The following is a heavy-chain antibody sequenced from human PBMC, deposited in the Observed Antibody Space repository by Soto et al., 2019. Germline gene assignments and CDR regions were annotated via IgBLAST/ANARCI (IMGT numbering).Heavy chain of an antibody. CDR1: GFTFSSYA. D-gene: IGHD2-2*01. Sequence: EVQLLESGGGLVQPGGSLRLSCAASGFTFSSYAMSWVRQAPGKGLEWVSAMSGSGVTTHHADSVKGRFTISRDNSKNTLYLHLNSLRAEDTAVYYCAKGSSSTSISCHLAPFEYWGQGTLVTVSS. CDR3: AKGSSSTSISCHLAPFEY. V-gene: IGHV3-23*01. CDR2: MSGSGVTT. J-gene: IGHJ4*02.